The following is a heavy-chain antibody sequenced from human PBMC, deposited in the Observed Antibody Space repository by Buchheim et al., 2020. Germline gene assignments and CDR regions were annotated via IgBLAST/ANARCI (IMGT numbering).Heavy chain of an antibody. J-gene: IGHJ4*02. CDR3: AKVPATTVGATIGGY. V-gene: IGHV3-23*01. CDR1: GFTFSNYA. CDR2: ISGSGASI. Sequence: EVQLLESGGGLVQPGGSLRLSCAASGFTFSNYAMGWVRQAPGKGLEWVSGISGSGASIYYADSVKGRFTISRDSSKSTLFLQMNSLRPEDTAVYYCAKVPATTVGATIGGYWGQGTL. D-gene: IGHD1-26*01.